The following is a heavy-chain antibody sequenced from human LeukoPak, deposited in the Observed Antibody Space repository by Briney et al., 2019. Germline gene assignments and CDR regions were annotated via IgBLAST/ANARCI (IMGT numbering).Heavy chain of an antibody. CDR2: INSDGSGT. CDR1: GFTFNSYW. D-gene: IGHD2-8*01. Sequence: GGSLRLSCAASGFTFNSYWMHWVRQAPGKGLVWVSRINSDGSGTSDADFVKGRFTISRDNSKNTLYLQMNSLRAEDTAMYYCARDRLTNNAFDIWGQGTMVTVSS. J-gene: IGHJ3*02. V-gene: IGHV3-74*01. CDR3: ARDRLTNNAFDI.